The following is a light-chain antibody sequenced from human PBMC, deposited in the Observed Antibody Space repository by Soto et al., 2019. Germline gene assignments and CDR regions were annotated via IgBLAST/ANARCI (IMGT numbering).Light chain of an antibody. J-gene: IGLJ2*01. CDR3: TSWTTSTTMI. V-gene: IGLV2-14*03. Sequence: QSALTQPASVSGSPGQSITISCTGTSSDIGAYNFVSWYQQHPGKAPKLMLYDVNIRPSGVSNRFSGSTSGNTASLTISGLQAEDEADYYCTSWTTSTTMIFGGGTKVTVL. CDR1: SSDIGAYNF. CDR2: DVN.